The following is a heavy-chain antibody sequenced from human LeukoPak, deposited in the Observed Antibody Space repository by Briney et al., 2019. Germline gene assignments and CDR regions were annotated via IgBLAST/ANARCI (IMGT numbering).Heavy chain of an antibody. V-gene: IGHV4-59*08. CDR1: GGSISSYY. CDR2: IYYSGST. Sequence: SETLSLTCTVSGGSISSYYWSWIRQPPGKGLEWIGYIYYSGSTNYNPSLKSRVTISVDTSKNQFSLKLSSVTAADTAVYYCARGPTHYYDSTLCYWGQGTLVTVSS. CDR3: ARGPTHYYDSTLCY. D-gene: IGHD3-22*01. J-gene: IGHJ4*02.